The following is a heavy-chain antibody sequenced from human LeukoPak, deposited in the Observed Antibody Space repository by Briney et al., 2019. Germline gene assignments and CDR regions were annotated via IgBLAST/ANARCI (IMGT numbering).Heavy chain of an antibody. Sequence: GASVKVSCKASVYTFTSYDINWGRQATGQGLELMGWMNPNSGNTGYAQKFQGRVTMTRNTSISTAYMELSSLRSEATAVYYCARTDSEVGTIGGNFDYWGQGTLVTVSS. J-gene: IGHJ4*02. V-gene: IGHV1-8*01. CDR1: VYTFTSYD. D-gene: IGHD1-14*01. CDR3: ARTDSEVGTIGGNFDY. CDR2: MNPNSGNT.